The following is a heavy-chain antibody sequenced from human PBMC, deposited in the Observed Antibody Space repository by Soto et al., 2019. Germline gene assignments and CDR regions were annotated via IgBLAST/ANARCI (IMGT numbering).Heavy chain of an antibody. J-gene: IGHJ4*02. Sequence: PSETLSLTCSFSAGSVNSGNYYWSWIRQPPGKGTEWIGHIYYIGTTDYNPSLKSRVTISVDTSKDQFSLKVTSVTAADTAVYFCAREEKQLSRYGGDFDYWGQGIMVTVSS. CDR1: AGSVNSGNYY. D-gene: IGHD3-16*01. CDR3: AREEKQLSRYGGDFDY. CDR2: IYYIGTT. V-gene: IGHV4-61*01.